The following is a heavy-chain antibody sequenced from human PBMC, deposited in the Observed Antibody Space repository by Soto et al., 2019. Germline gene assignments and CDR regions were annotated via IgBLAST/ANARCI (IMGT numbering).Heavy chain of an antibody. CDR2: IYDGGRT. V-gene: IGHV4-30-4*01. J-gene: IGHJ4*02. CDR1: GGSISTVDYW. Sequence: QVQLQESGPGLVKPSQTLSLTCTVSGGSISTVDYWWSWIRQSPDMGLEWIGHIYDGGRTYNNPSLESRVTVSVDTYKSQLSLTLSSVSAADTAVYYCARGPSGDKVDSWGQGTMVTVSS. D-gene: IGHD7-27*01. CDR3: ARGPSGDKVDS.